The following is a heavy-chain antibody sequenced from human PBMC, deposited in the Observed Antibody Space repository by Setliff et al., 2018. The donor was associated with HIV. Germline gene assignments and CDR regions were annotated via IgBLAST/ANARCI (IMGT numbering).Heavy chain of an antibody. D-gene: IGHD2-2*01. Sequence: SGPTLVNPTQTLTLTCAFSGFSLTTSAVGVGWIRQPPGKALEWLALIYWDDDKRYRSSLKSRLTITKDTSKNQVVLTMTNMDPVDTATYYCAHSLYCSSSNCSGLLFDYWGQGTLVTV. J-gene: IGHJ4*02. V-gene: IGHV2-5*02. CDR3: AHSLYCSSSNCSGLLFDY. CDR1: GFSLTTSAVG. CDR2: IYWDDDK.